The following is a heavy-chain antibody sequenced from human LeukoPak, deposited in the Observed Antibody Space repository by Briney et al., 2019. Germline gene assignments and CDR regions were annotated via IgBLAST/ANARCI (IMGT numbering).Heavy chain of an antibody. J-gene: IGHJ4*02. CDR3: ARLTTSGFDY. CDR2: ISSSSSYT. CDR1: GFTFSDYY. Sequence: GGSLRLSCAASGFTFSDYYMSWIRQAPGKGLEWVSCISSSSSYTNYADSVKGRFTISRDNAKNSLYLQMNSLRAEDTAVYYCARLTTSGFDYWGQGTLVTVSS. D-gene: IGHD1-1*01. V-gene: IGHV3-11*06.